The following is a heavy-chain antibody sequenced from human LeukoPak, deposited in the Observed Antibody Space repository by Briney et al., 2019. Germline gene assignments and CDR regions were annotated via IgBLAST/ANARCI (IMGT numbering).Heavy chain of an antibody. V-gene: IGHV1-69*05. D-gene: IGHD3-3*01. CDR1: GGTFSSYA. Sequence: SVKVSCKASGGTFSSYAISWVRQAPGQGLEWMGGIIPIFGTANYAQKFQGRVTITTDESTSTAYMELSSLRSEDTAVYYCASPDPYYDFWSGSDDAFDIWGQGTMVTVSS. CDR3: ASPDPYYDFWSGSDDAFDI. J-gene: IGHJ3*02. CDR2: IIPIFGTA.